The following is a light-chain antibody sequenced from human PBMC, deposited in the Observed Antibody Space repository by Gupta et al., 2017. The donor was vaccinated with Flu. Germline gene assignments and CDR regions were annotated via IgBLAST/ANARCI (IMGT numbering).Light chain of an antibody. CDR3: CSYAGSSTLI. J-gene: IGLJ2*01. Sequence: SSLTQPASVSGSPGQSITLSCPGTSSDVGSYNLVAWYQQYSGKVPKLIIYEGTKRPSGVSGRLSGSKSGKTASLTISGLQAEDEADYYCCSYAGSSTLIFGGGTKLTVL. CDR1: SSDVGSYNL. V-gene: IGLV2-23*01. CDR2: EGT.